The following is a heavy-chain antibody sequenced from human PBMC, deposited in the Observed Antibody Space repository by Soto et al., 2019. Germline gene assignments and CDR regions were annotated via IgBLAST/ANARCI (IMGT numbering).Heavy chain of an antibody. Sequence: EAQLVQSGGGVVQPGGSLQLSCAASGFTFGGSPVHWVRQASGKGLEWVGRIRSASASSAIAYAASVRGRFTLSRDDSTHTAYLQVNSTEVEDTYLYHCVLVSCRRTGCYSLDLWGKGTLVTVSS. CDR2: IRSASASSAI. CDR3: VLVSCRRTGCYSLDL. D-gene: IGHD2-2*01. V-gene: IGHV3-73*01. CDR1: GFTFGGSP. J-gene: IGHJ5*02.